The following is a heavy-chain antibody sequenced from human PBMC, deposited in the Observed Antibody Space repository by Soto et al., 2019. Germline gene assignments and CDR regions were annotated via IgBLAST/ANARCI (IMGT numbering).Heavy chain of an antibody. CDR1: GGTFSSYA. D-gene: IGHD4-4*01. V-gene: IGHV1-69*13. CDR3: SRNHYYYYGMDV. Sequence: VKVSCKASGGTFSSYAISWVRQAPGQGLEWMGGIIPIFGTANYAQKFQGRVTITADESTSTAYMELSSLRSEDTAVYYCSRNHYYYYGMDVWGQGATVTVSS. J-gene: IGHJ6*02. CDR2: IIPIFGTA.